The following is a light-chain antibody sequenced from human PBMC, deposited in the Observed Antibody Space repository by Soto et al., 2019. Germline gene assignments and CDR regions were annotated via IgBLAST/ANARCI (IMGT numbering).Light chain of an antibody. Sequence: QSVLTQPASVSGSPGQSITISCTGTSSTVGGFNVVSWYQQHPGKAPKVMIYEGIKRPSGVSNRFSGSNSGSTASLTISGLQAEDEADYYCCSYVGATTSVFGTGTKVTVL. CDR2: EGI. CDR1: SSTVGGFNV. CDR3: CSYVGATTSV. V-gene: IGLV2-23*01. J-gene: IGLJ1*01.